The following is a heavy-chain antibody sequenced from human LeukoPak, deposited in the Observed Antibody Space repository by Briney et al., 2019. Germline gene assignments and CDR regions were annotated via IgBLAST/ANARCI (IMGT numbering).Heavy chain of an antibody. CDR3: TRDKGYCSGGSCYYYGMDV. CDR2: ISSSSNYI. CDR1: GFSFSTYI. Sequence: GGSLRLSCAASGFSFSTYIMNWVRQAPGKGLEWVSSISSSSNYIYYADSVKGRFTVSRDNAKNSLYLQMNSLRAEDTAVYYCTRDKGYCSGGSCYYYGMDVWGQGTTVTVSS. J-gene: IGHJ6*02. V-gene: IGHV3-21*01. D-gene: IGHD2-15*01.